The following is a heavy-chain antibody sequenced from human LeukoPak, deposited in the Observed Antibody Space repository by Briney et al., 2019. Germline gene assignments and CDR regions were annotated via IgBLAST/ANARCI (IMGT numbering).Heavy chain of an antibody. Sequence: GGSLRLSCAASGFTFSSYAVHWVRQAPGKGPEWVAVISYNGSNKYYADSVKGRFTISRDNSKNTLYLQMNSLRAGDTAVYYCARDRGRYYMDVWGKGTTVTISS. CDR3: ARDRGRYYMDV. CDR1: GFTFSSYA. J-gene: IGHJ6*03. V-gene: IGHV3-30*04. D-gene: IGHD6-25*01. CDR2: ISYNGSNK.